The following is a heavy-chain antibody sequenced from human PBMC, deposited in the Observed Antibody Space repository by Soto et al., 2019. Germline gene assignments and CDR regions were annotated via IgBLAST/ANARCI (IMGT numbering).Heavy chain of an antibody. Sequence: GASVKVSCKASGYTFTSYGISWVRQAPGQGLEWMGWISAYNGNTNYAQKLQGRVTMTTDTSTSTAYMELRSLRSDDTAVYYCAREKTGTAGRGWFDPWGQGTLVTVSS. CDR2: ISAYNGNT. D-gene: IGHD1-7*01. J-gene: IGHJ5*02. CDR3: AREKTGTAGRGWFDP. CDR1: GYTFTSYG. V-gene: IGHV1-18*01.